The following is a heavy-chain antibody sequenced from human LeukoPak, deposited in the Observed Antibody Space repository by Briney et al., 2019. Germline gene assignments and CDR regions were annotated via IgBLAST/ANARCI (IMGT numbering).Heavy chain of an antibody. D-gene: IGHD2-15*01. CDR1: GFTFSSYS. CDR3: ARGCSGGSCGYL. J-gene: IGHJ2*01. Sequence: GGSLRLSCAASGFTFSSYSMNWVRQAPGKGLEWVSSISSSSSYIYYADSVKGRFTISRDNAKNSLYLQMNSLRAEDTAVYYCARGCSGGSCGYLWGRGTLVTVSS. CDR2: ISSSSSYI. V-gene: IGHV3-21*04.